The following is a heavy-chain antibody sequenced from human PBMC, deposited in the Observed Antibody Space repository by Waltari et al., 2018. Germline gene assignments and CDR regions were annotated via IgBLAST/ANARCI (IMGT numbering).Heavy chain of an antibody. Sequence: QVQLVESGGGVVQPGRSLRLSCAASGFTFGCYNMHWVRQAPGKGLEWVATISYDGSNQYYADSVKGRFTISRDNSKNTLSLQMNSLRAEDTAVYYCAKALAGAYWAFLESWGQGTLATVSS. CDR2: ISYDGSNQ. V-gene: IGHV3-30*18. D-gene: IGHD3-3*01. CDR1: GFTFGCYN. CDR3: AKALAGAYWAFLES. J-gene: IGHJ5*02.